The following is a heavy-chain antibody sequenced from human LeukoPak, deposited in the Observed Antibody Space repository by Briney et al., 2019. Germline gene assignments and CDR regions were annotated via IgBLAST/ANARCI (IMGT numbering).Heavy chain of an antibody. CDR1: GFSFISYG. Sequence: GGSLRLSCAASGFSFISYGMHWVRQAPGKGLEWVGVISDDGRRKDYADSVKGRFTISRDNSKDTLYLQMNSLGAEDTAVYYCAKRPSDYGDYVSYFDYWGQGTLVAVSS. D-gene: IGHD4-17*01. CDR2: ISDDGRRK. J-gene: IGHJ4*02. CDR3: AKRPSDYGDYVSYFDY. V-gene: IGHV3-30*18.